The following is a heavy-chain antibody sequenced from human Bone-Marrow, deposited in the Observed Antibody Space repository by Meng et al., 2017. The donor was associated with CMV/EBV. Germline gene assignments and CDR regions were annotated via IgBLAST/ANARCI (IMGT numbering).Heavy chain of an antibody. V-gene: IGHV3-7*01. J-gene: IGHJ6*02. Sequence: GRPLRLSCAASGFTFSSYWMSWVRHAPGKGLEWVANIKQDGSEKYYVDSVKGRFTISRDNAKNSLYLQMNSLRAEDTAVYYCAREIAAAGIQFRAYHYYYGMDVWGQGTTVTVSS. CDR1: GFTFSSYW. CDR3: AREIAAAGIQFRAYHYYYGMDV. CDR2: IKQDGSEK. D-gene: IGHD6-13*01.